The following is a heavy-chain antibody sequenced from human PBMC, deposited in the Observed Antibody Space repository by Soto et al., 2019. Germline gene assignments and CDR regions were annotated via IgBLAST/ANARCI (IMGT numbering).Heavy chain of an antibody. Sequence: PWGSLRLSCAASGFTFSFYEMNWVRQAPGKGLEWVSYINTGGSATYYADSVKGRFTISRNNAKNSLYLQMNSLRAEDTAVYYCARDGYGDPYYCYAMDVWGQGTTVTVYS. CDR1: GFTFSFYE. CDR3: ARDGYGDPYYCYAMDV. CDR2: INTGGSAT. V-gene: IGHV3-48*03. J-gene: IGHJ6*02. D-gene: IGHD4-17*01.